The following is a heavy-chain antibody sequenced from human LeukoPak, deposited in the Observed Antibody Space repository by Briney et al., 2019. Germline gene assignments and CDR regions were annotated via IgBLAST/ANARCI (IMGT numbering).Heavy chain of an antibody. J-gene: IGHJ4*02. D-gene: IGHD3-10*01. CDR3: ARGMIGSYYGSGSYDYFDY. CDR2: NNPNSGNT. Sequence: ASVKVSCKASGYTFTGYYMHWVRQAPEQWLEWMAWNNPNSGNTGYAQKFQGRVTMTRNTSISTAYMELSSLRSEDTAVYYCARGMIGSYYGSGSYDYFDYWGQGTLVTVSS. V-gene: IGHV1-8*02. CDR1: GYTFTGYY.